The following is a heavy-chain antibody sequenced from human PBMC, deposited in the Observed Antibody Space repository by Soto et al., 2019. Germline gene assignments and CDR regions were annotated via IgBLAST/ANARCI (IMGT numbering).Heavy chain of an antibody. J-gene: IGHJ4*02. CDR3: ANLPLYGSGFDC. D-gene: IGHD3-10*01. CDR2: ISGNGASI. Sequence: EVQLVESGGGLVQPGRSLRLSCAASGFTFDDYAIHWVRQAPGRGLEWVAGISGNGASIGYADSVKGRFTISRDNAMNSLHLQMNRLRREDTALYYCANLPLYGSGFDCWGQGTLVTVSS. CDR1: GFTFDDYA. V-gene: IGHV3-9*01.